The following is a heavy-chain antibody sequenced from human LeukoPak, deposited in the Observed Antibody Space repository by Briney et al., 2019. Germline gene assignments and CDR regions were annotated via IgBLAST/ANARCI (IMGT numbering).Heavy chain of an antibody. J-gene: IGHJ4*02. V-gene: IGHV4-61*01. CDR1: GGSVSSGFYY. CDR2: IYYSGST. CDR3: ARKSNNIDY. D-gene: IGHD2/OR15-2a*01. Sequence: SETLSLTCTVSGGSVSSGFYYWSWIRHPPGTGLEWIGYIYYSGSTNYNPSLKSRVTISVDTSKNQFSLKLSSVTAADTAVYYCARKSNNIDYWGQGTLVTVSS.